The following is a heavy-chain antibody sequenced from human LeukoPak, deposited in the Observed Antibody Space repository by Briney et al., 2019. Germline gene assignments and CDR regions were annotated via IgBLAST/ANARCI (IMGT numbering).Heavy chain of an antibody. CDR3: ARDSAMVTEGYYYGMDV. D-gene: IGHD5-18*01. CDR1: GYTFTSYA. J-gene: IGHJ6*02. CDR2: INTNTGNP. Sequence: GASVKVSCKASGYTFTSYAMNWVRQAPGQGLEWMGWINTNTGNPTYAQGFTGRFVFSLDTSVSTAYLQISSLKAEDTAVYYCARDSAMVTEGYYYGMDVWGQGTTVTVSS. V-gene: IGHV7-4-1*02.